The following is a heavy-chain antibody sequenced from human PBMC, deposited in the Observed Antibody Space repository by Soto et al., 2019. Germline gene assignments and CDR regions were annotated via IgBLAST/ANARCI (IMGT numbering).Heavy chain of an antibody. CDR1: GFTFSVYA. Sequence: EVRLLESGGGLVQPGGSLRLSCAASGFTFSVYAMSWVRQAPGKGLEWVSGISDSGDSTHYADSVKGRFTVSRDNSKSMLYLQTNSLRAEDTAISYCAKALYGGFTYWGQGTLVTVSS. J-gene: IGHJ4*02. CDR3: AKALYGGFTY. D-gene: IGHD3-10*01. V-gene: IGHV3-23*01. CDR2: ISDSGDST.